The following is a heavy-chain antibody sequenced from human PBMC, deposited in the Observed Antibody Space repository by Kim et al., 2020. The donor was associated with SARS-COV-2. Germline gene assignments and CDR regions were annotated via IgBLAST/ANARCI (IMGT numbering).Heavy chain of an antibody. CDR3: ARFRVSGGSYNNYYNGMDV. CDR2: IDPSDSYT. V-gene: IGHV5-10-1*01. Sequence: GESLKISCKGSGYSFTSYWISWVRQMPGKGLEWMGRIDPSDSYTNYSPSFQGHVTISADKSISTASLQWSSLKASDNGMYYCARFRVSGGSYNNYYNGMDVWGQGTTVTVSS. CDR1: GYSFTSYW. D-gene: IGHD1-26*01. J-gene: IGHJ6*02.